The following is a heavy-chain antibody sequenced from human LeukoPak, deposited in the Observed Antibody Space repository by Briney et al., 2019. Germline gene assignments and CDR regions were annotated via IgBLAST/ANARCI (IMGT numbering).Heavy chain of an antibody. V-gene: IGHV3-30-3*01. CDR3: AKGAMAGHLRLYGMDV. CDR1: GLTFSTYA. D-gene: IGHD6-19*01. CDR2: ISYDGSNK. J-gene: IGHJ6*02. Sequence: GGSLRLSCAASGLTFSTYAMHWVRQAPGRGLEWVAVISYDGSNKYYADSVKGRFTMSRDNSKNTLYLQMNSLRAEDTAVYYCAKGAMAGHLRLYGMDVWGQGTTVTVSS.